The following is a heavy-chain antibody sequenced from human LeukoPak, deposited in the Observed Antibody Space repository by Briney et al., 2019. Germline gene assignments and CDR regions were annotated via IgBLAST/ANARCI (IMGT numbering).Heavy chain of an antibody. CDR1: GFTFSDYF. CDR2: IGPSTSNT. J-gene: IGHJ4*02. Sequence: GGSLRLSCAASGFTFSDYFMSWLRRAPGKGLEWLSYIGPSTSNTNYADSVKGRFSISRDNAKNCLYLEMNSLRAEDTAVYYCARGLIDYWGQGTLVTVPS. V-gene: IGHV3-11*03. CDR3: ARGLIDY.